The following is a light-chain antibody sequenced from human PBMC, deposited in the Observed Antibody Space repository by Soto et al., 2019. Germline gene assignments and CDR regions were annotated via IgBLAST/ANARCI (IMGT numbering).Light chain of an antibody. CDR1: QTVTSS. Sequence: EIVLTQSPATLALSPGERATLSCRASQTVTSSLAWYQQKPGQAPRLLIYDAYNRATGIPARFSGSGSGTESTLSIRGLELEDFAVCYFQQQNWPLFGGVPKLEIK. CDR2: DAY. J-gene: IGKJ4*01. V-gene: IGKV3-11*01. CDR3: QQQNWPL.